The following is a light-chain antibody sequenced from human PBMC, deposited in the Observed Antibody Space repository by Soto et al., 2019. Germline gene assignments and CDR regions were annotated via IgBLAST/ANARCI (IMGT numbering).Light chain of an antibody. CDR1: QSISSW. V-gene: IGKV1-5*01. CDR3: QQYKSYSTHT. Sequence: DIQMTQSPSTRSASLGDRVTITCRASQSISSWLAWYQQKPGKAPKLLIYDASSLESGVPSRFSGSGSGTEFTLTISSLQPHDFATYYCQQYKSYSTHTFGGGTKVDIK. CDR2: DAS. J-gene: IGKJ4*01.